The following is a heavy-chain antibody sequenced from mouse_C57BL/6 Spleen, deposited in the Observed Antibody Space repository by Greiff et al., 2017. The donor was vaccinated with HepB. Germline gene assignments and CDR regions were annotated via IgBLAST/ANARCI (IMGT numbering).Heavy chain of an antibody. Sequence: QVQLKQPGAELVRPGSSVKLSCKASGYTFTSYWMDWVKQRPGQGLEWIGNIYPSDSETHYNQKFKDKATLTVDKSSSTAYMQLSSLTSEDSAVYYCARGAPSFDYWGQGTTLTVSS. CDR2: IYPSDSET. V-gene: IGHV1-61*01. J-gene: IGHJ2*01. CDR1: GYTFTSYW. CDR3: ARGAPSFDY.